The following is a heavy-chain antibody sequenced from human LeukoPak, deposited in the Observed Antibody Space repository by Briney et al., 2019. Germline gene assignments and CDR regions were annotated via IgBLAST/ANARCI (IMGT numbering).Heavy chain of an antibody. D-gene: IGHD6-19*01. CDR3: ARGIAVAAPPDAFDI. Sequence: SETLSLTCTVSGGSISSGSYYWSWIRQPAGKGLEWIVRIYTSGSTNYNPSLKSRVTISVYTSKNQFSLKLSSVTAADTAVYYCARGIAVAAPPDAFDIWGQGTMVTVSS. J-gene: IGHJ3*02. V-gene: IGHV4-61*02. CDR1: GGSISSGSYY. CDR2: IYTSGST.